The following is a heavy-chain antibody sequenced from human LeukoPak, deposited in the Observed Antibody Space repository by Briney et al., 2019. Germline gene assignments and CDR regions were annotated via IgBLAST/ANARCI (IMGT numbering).Heavy chain of an antibody. D-gene: IGHD6-13*01. CDR1: GFSFRNYD. Sequence: PGGSLRLSCSASGFSFRNYDMHWVGQPTGKGLEWVSAVGTGGDTYYAGSVKGRFTVVRENAKNTLYLQMNSLRAGDTAMYYCARRSAAAGIDAFDIWGQGTMVTVSS. CDR3: ARRSAAAGIDAFDI. J-gene: IGHJ3*02. CDR2: VGTGGDT. V-gene: IGHV3-13*01.